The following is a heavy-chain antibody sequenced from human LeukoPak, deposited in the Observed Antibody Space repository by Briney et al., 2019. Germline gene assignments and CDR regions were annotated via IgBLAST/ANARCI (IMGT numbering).Heavy chain of an antibody. J-gene: IGHJ4*02. D-gene: IGHD1-1*01. V-gene: IGHV3-66*01. CDR1: GFTFSSYA. CDR3: ARDRPRVWPGGPIGNDY. CDR2: IYSGGST. Sequence: GGSLRLSCAASGFTFSSYAMSWVRQAPGKGLEWVSVIYSGGSTYYADSVKGRFTISRDNSKNTLYLQMNSLRAEDTAVYYCARDRPRVWPGGPIGNDYWGQGTLVTVSS.